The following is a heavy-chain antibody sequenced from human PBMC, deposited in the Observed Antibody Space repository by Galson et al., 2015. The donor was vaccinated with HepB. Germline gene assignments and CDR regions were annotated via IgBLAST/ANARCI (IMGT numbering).Heavy chain of an antibody. J-gene: IGHJ6*02. D-gene: IGHD6-19*01. Sequence: SVKVSCKASGYTFTSYYMHWVRQAPGQGLEWMGIINPSGGSTSYAQKFQGRVTMTRDTSTSTVYMELSSLRSEDTAVYYCAREKGIAVAGKRYYYYYGMDVWGQGTTVTVSS. CDR1: GYTFTSYY. CDR2: INPSGGST. CDR3: AREKGIAVAGKRYYYYYGMDV. V-gene: IGHV1-46*01.